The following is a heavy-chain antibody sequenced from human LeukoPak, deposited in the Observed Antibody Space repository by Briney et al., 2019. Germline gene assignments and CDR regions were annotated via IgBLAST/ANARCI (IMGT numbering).Heavy chain of an antibody. J-gene: IGHJ2*01. CDR2: INHSGST. CDR1: GGSFSGYY. D-gene: IGHD2-21*02. V-gene: IGHV4-34*01. Sequence: PSETLSLTCAVYGGSFSGYYWSWIRQPPGKGLEWIGEINHSGSTNYNPSLKSRVTISVDTSKNQFSLKLSSVTAADTAVYYCARLDYCGGDCYRYFDLWGRGTLVTVSS. CDR3: ARLDYCGGDCYRYFDL.